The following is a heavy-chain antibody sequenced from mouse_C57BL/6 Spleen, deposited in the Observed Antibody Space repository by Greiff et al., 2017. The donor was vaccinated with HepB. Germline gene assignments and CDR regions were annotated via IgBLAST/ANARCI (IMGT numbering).Heavy chain of an antibody. CDR2: IRLKSDNYAT. CDR3: TDGNYFAY. D-gene: IGHD2-1*01. V-gene: IGHV6-3*01. Sequence: EVKLMESGGGLVQPGGSMKLSCVASGFTFSNYWMNWVRQSPEKGLEWVAQIRLKSDNYATHYAESVKGRFTISRDDSKSSVYLQMNNLRAEDTGIYYCTDGNYFAYWGQGTLVTVSA. J-gene: IGHJ3*01. CDR1: GFTFSNYW.